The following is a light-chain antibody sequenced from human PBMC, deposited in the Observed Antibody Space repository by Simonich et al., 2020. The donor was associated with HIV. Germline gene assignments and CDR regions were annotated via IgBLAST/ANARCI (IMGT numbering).Light chain of an antibody. CDR1: SSDVGGYNY. Sequence: HSALTQPASVSGSPGQSITISCTGTSSDVGGYNYVCWYQQHPGKAPKLMIYDVSKRPSGVSNRFAGSKSGNTASLTISGLQAEDEADYYCSSYTTSSAYVLFGGGTKLTVL. V-gene: IGLV2-14*03. CDR2: DVS. CDR3: SSYTTSSAYVL. J-gene: IGLJ2*01.